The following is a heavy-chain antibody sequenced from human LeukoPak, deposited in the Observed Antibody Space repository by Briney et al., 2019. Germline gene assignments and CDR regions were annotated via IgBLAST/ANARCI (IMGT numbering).Heavy chain of an antibody. CDR3: ARGPKWGAYCSSTSCYLFDY. V-gene: IGHV1-18*01. CDR2: ISADNGNT. J-gene: IGHJ4*02. Sequence: ASVKVSCKASGYTFTRYAISWVRQAPGQGLEWMGWISADNGNTDHAQKFQDRVTMTTDTSTSTAYMELRSLRSDDTAVYYCARGPKWGAYCSSTSCYLFDYWGQGTLVTVSS. CDR1: GYTFTRYA. D-gene: IGHD2-2*01.